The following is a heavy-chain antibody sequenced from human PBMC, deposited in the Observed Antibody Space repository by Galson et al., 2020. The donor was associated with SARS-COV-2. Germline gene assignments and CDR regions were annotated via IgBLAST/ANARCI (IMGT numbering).Heavy chain of an antibody. J-gene: IGHJ1*01. CDR1: GFTFSNCP. CDR3: AKEVPMTGRTDEYFQH. V-gene: IGHV3-23*01. Sequence: GGSLGLSCVASGFTFSNCPMSWVRQAPGQGLEWVSEIRGSGDTTYYADSVKGRFTIYRDTSRNTLYLQMNSLRAEDTAMYYCAKEVPMTGRTDEYFQHWGQGTLVTVSS. CDR2: IRGSGDTT. D-gene: IGHD3-9*01.